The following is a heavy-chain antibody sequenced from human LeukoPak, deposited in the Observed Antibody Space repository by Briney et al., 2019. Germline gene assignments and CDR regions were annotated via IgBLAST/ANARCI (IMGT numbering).Heavy chain of an antibody. J-gene: IGHJ4*02. V-gene: IGHV3-23*01. CDR2: ISGSGGTT. Sequence: GGSLRLSCAASGFTFSSYGMTWVRQAPGKGLEWVSSISGSGGTTFYADSVKGRFTISRDNSKNTLSLQMNSLRAEDTAVYHCAKGGWGHNDYWGQGTLVTVSS. CDR3: AKGGWGHNDY. CDR1: GFTFSSYG. D-gene: IGHD3-16*01.